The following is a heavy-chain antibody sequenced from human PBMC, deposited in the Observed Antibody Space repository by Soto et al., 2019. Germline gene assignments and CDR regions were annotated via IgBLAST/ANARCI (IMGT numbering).Heavy chain of an antibody. Sequence: ASVKVSCKASGYTFTGYYMHWVRQAPGQGLEWMGWINPNSGGTNYAQKFQGRVAMTRDTSINTAYMQLSRLTSDDTAIYYCTVWFGELLSSGMDVWGQGTTVTVSS. J-gene: IGHJ6*02. CDR2: INPNSGGT. V-gene: IGHV1-2*02. D-gene: IGHD3-10*01. CDR1: GYTFTGYY. CDR3: TVWFGELLSSGMDV.